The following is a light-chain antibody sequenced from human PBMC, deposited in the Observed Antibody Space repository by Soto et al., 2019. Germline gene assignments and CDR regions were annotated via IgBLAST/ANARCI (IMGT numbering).Light chain of an antibody. J-gene: IGKJ4*01. CDR3: QQFNNLPALT. CDR2: AAS. Sequence: EIVLTQSPGTLSLSPGERATLSCRASQSLGSSYLAWYQQKPGQAPRLFIYAASSRATGIPDRFSGGGSGTDFTLTISRVEAEDFAVYCCQQFNNLPALTFGEGTKVEIK. V-gene: IGKV3-20*01. CDR1: QSLGSSY.